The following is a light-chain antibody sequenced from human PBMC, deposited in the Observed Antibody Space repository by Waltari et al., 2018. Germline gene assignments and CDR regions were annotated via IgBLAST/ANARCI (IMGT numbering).Light chain of an antibody. CDR1: SSNPGSNS. Sequence: QSVLTQPPSASGTPGQRVTIPCSGTSSNPGSNSVNWYQPLPGAAPQLLIYIDNQRPSGVPDRFSGSKSGSSATLAISGLQSEDEADYYCSSWDDSLKGPLFGGGTKLTVL. V-gene: IGLV1-44*01. J-gene: IGLJ3*02. CDR2: IDN. CDR3: SSWDDSLKGPL.